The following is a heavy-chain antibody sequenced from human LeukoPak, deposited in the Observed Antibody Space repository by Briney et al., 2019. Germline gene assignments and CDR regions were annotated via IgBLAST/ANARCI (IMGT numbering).Heavy chain of an antibody. J-gene: IGHJ4*02. CDR3: ARSSYDSSGYYPHLDY. V-gene: IGHV4-59*01. CDR2: IYYSGST. Sequence: SETLSLTCTVSGGSISSYYWSWIRQPPGKGLEWIGYIYYSGSTNYNPSLKSRVTISVDTSKNQFSLKLSSVTAADTAVYYCARSSYDSSGYYPHLDYWGQGTLVTVSS. CDR1: GGSISSYY. D-gene: IGHD3-22*01.